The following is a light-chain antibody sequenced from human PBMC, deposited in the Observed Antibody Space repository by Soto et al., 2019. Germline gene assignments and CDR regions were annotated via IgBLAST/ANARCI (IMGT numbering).Light chain of an antibody. CDR2: AAS. CDR3: QQGYRTLT. V-gene: IGKV1-39*01. Sequence: DIQMTQSPSSLSASVADRVTITCRASQSIASYLNWYQQKPGKAPKLLIYAASSLQSGVPSRFSGSGDGTDVTLSISSLQPDDFATYYCQQGYRTLTFGPGTKVDI. J-gene: IGKJ3*01. CDR1: QSIASY.